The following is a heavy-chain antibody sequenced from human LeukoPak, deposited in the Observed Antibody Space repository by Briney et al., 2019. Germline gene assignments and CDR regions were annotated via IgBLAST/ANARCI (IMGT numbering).Heavy chain of an antibody. J-gene: IGHJ4*02. D-gene: IGHD3-16*01. Sequence: GGSLRLSCAASGFTFRSYAMSWVRQAPARGLEWVSSLRGGGETFYADSVKGRFTLSRDESRNTVYLQMNNLRVEDTAVYFCAKANWVSSADAVVWGQGTLVTVSS. V-gene: IGHV3-23*01. CDR2: LRGGGET. CDR3: AKANWVSSADAVV. CDR1: GFTFRSYA.